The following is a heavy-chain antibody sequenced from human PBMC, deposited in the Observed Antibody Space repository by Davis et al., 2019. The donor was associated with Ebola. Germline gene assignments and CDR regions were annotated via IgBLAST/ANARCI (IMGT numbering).Heavy chain of an antibody. CDR2: ISSGGGAP. CDR3: VRTTGYYFHNMDV. D-gene: IGHD1-14*01. J-gene: IGHJ6*03. Sequence: GGSLRLSCAASGFTFSTYAMGWVRQAPGKGLEWVSDISSGGGAPYYADSVKGRFTTFRDNPKNTLYLQMNSLRADDTAVYYCVRTTGYYFHNMDVWGQGTTVTVS. V-gene: IGHV3-23*01. CDR1: GFTFSTYA.